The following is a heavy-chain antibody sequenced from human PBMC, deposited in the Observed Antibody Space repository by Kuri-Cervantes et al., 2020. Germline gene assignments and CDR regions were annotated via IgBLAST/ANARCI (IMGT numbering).Heavy chain of an antibody. V-gene: IGHV4-4*07. CDR1: GGSISSYY. D-gene: IGHD3-10*01. J-gene: IGHJ4*02. CDR2: IYTSGST. Sequence: SETLSLTCTVSGGSISSYYWSWIRQPAGKPAGKGLEWIGLIYTSGSTNYNPSLKSRVTISVDKSKNQFSLKLSSVTAADTAVYYCARGSIGALHYFDNWGQGTLVTVSS. CDR3: ARGSIGALHYFDN.